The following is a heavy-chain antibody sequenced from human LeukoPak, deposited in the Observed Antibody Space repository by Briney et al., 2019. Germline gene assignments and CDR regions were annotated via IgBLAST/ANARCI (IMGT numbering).Heavy chain of an antibody. D-gene: IGHD2-15*01. CDR3: ARGFPVDIVVVVAARDDAFDI. CDR2: IIPILGIA. J-gene: IGHJ3*02. Sequence: ASVKVSCKASGGTFSSYAISWVRQAPGQGLEWMRRIIPILGIANYAQKFQGRVTITADKSTSTAYMELSSLRSEDTAVYYCARGFPVDIVVVVAARDDAFDIWGQGTMVTVSS. V-gene: IGHV1-69*04. CDR1: GGTFSSYA.